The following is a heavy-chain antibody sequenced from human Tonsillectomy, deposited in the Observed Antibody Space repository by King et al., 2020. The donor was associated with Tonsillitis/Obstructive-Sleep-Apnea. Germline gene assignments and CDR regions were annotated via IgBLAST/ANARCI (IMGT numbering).Heavy chain of an antibody. CDR1: GYRFTTYW. Sequence: VQLVESGAEVKKPGESLKISCKGSGYRFTTYWIGWVRQMPGKGLEWMGIIYPGDSDTRYSPSFQGQVTMSADKSISTAYLHWSSLKASDTAMYYCARHVGDSSGYSSALDYGGQGTLVTVSS. D-gene: IGHD3-22*01. J-gene: IGHJ4*02. V-gene: IGHV5-51*01. CDR3: ARHVGDSSGYSSALDY. CDR2: IYPGDSDT.